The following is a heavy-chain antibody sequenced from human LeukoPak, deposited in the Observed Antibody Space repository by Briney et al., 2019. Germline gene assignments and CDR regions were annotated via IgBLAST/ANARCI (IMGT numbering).Heavy chain of an antibody. J-gene: IGHJ6*02. CDR2: INPNSGGT. D-gene: IGHD6-13*01. V-gene: IGHV1-2*02. Sequence: ASVKVSCKASGYTFTGYYMHWVRQAPGQGLEWMGWINPNSGGTNYAQKFQGRVTMTRDTSISTAYMELSRLRSDDTAVYYCARGIASSWSYYYYGMDVWGQGTTVTVSS. CDR1: GYTFTGYY. CDR3: ARGIASSWSYYYYGMDV.